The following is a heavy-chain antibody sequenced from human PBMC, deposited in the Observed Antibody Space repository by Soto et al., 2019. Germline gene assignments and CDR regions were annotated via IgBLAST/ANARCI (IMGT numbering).Heavy chain of an antibody. CDR3: ARAYSNEWGYYYYYGMDV. D-gene: IGHD4-4*01. J-gene: IGHJ6*02. CDR2: ISSSSSTI. Sequence: PVGSLRLSCAASGFTFSSYSMNWVRQAPGKGLEWVSYISSSSSTIYYADSVKGRFTISRDNAKNSLYLQMNSLRDEDTAVYYCARAYSNEWGYYYYYGMDVWGQGTTVTVSS. V-gene: IGHV3-48*02. CDR1: GFTFSSYS.